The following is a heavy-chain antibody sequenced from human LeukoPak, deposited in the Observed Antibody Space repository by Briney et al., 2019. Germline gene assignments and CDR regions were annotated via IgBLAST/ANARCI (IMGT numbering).Heavy chain of an antibody. CDR2: IFYNGGS. CDR1: DDSMSSGGYL. J-gene: IGHJ3*01. V-gene: IGHV4-31*03. Sequence: SETLSLTCSVSDDSMSSGGYLWTWMRQHPGKGLEWIGYIFYNGGSYYSPSLQSRLTISVDTSQKQFSLKMSSVTAADTAVYYCVRLTCRGSSCSGGGAFDVWGQGTVVTVSS. D-gene: IGHD2-2*01. CDR3: VRLTCRGSSCSGGGAFDV.